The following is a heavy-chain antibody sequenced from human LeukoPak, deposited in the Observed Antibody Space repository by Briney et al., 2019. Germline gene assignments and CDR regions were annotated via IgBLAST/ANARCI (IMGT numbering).Heavy chain of an antibody. J-gene: IGHJ4*02. Sequence: GGSLRLSCAASGFRVSSNYISWVRQAPGKGLEWVSGISGSGGATYYADSVKGRFTISRDDPHNTLYLQMNSLRAEDTAVYFCARGGVDYYGSGTYYLMYYFDYWGQGALVTVSS. D-gene: IGHD3-10*01. V-gene: IGHV3-23*01. CDR3: ARGGVDYYGSGTYYLMYYFDY. CDR1: GFRVSSNY. CDR2: ISGSGGAT.